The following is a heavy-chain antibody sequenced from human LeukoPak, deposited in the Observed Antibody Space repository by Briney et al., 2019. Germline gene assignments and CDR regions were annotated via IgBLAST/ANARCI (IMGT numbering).Heavy chain of an antibody. CDR3: ARGANTMVRGVITYYYYYMDV. J-gene: IGHJ6*03. CDR1: GGSISSYY. Sequence: PSETLSLTCTVSGGSISSYYWSWIRQPPGKGLEWIGYIYYSGSTNYNPSLKSRVTISVDTSKNQFSLKLSSVTAADTAVYYCARGANTMVRGVITYYYYYMDVWGKGTTVTISS. V-gene: IGHV4-59*01. D-gene: IGHD3-10*01. CDR2: IYYSGST.